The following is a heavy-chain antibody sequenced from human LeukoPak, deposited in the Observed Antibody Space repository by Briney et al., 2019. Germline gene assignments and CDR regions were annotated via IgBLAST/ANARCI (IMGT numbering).Heavy chain of an antibody. J-gene: IGHJ5*02. Sequence: EASVKVSCKASGYTFTSYYMHWVRQAPGQGLEWMGIINPSGGSTSYAQKFQGRVTMTRDMSTSTVYMELSSLRPEDTAVYYCARVAVAGTRVDWFDPWGQGTLVTVSS. D-gene: IGHD6-19*01. V-gene: IGHV1-46*01. CDR2: INPSGGST. CDR3: ARVAVAGTRVDWFDP. CDR1: GYTFTSYY.